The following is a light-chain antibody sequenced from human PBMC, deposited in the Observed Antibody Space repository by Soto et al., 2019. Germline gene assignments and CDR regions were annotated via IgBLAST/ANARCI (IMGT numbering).Light chain of an antibody. CDR3: CSYGSSTTYV. V-gene: IGLV2-23*01. CDR2: EAS. J-gene: IGLJ1*01. Sequence: QSVLTQPASVSGSPGQSITLSCTGTSGDVGFYNLVSWYQQHPGKAPQLIIYEASNRPSGVPGRFSGSKSGNTASLTISGLQAEDEADYYGCSYGSSTTYVFGSGTKV. CDR1: SGDVGFYNL.